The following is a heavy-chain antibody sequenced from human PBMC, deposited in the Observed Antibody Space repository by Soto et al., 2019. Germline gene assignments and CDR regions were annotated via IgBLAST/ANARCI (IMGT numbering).Heavy chain of an antibody. D-gene: IGHD3-22*01. CDR3: ANVGYYDSTRDH. V-gene: IGHV3-30*18. J-gene: IGHJ4*02. Sequence: QVHLVESGGGVVQPGRSLKLSCAASGFTFSSYAMHWVRQAPGKGLEWVAVISYDGGNKYYADSVKGRFTISRDNSKNTLYLQMNSLRAEDTAVYYCANVGYYDSTRDHWGQGTLVTVSS. CDR2: ISYDGGNK. CDR1: GFTFSSYA.